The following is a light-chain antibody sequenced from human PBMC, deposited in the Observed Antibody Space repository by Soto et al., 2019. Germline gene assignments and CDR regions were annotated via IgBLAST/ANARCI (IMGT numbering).Light chain of an antibody. CDR1: QSVSSSY. J-gene: IGKJ1*01. Sequence: EIVLTQSPGTLSLSPGERATSSCRASQSVSSSYLAWYQQKPGQAPRLLIYGASSRATGIPDRFSGSGSGTDFTLTISRLEPEDFAVYYCQQYGSSPQTFGQGTKVHIK. CDR3: QQYGSSPQT. CDR2: GAS. V-gene: IGKV3-20*01.